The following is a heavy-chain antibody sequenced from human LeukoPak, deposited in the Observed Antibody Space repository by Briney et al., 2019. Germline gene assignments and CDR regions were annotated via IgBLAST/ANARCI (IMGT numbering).Heavy chain of an antibody. J-gene: IGHJ4*02. CDR3: VRVGYSYGYGDWNHFDY. CDR2: IYSGGST. V-gene: IGHV3-66*02. D-gene: IGHD5-18*01. Sequence: GGSLRLSCAASGLTFSSYWMHWVRQAPGKGLEWVSIIYSGGSTYYADSVKGRFTISRDNSKNTLYLQMNSLRAEDTAVYFCVRVGYSYGYGDWNHFDYWGQGTLVTVSS. CDR1: GLTFSSYW.